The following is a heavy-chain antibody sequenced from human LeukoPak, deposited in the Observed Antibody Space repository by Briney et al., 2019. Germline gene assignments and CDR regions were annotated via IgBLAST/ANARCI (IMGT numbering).Heavy chain of an antibody. CDR3: AKAFYDSIGYGFDP. Sequence: GRSLRLSCAASGFTFDDYAMHWVRQAPGKGLEWVSGISWNSGSIGYADSVKGRFNISRDNAKNSLYLQMNSLRAEDTALYYCAKAFYDSIGYGFDPWGQGTLVTVSS. V-gene: IGHV3-9*01. J-gene: IGHJ5*02. CDR2: ISWNSGSI. CDR1: GFTFDDYA. D-gene: IGHD3-22*01.